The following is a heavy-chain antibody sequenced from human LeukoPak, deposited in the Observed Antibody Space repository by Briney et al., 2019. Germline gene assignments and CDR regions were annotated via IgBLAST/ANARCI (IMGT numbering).Heavy chain of an antibody. J-gene: IGHJ4*02. D-gene: IGHD3-10*01. CDR3: ARGLASFIGSCDFDY. Sequence: SETLSLTCTVSGASISNYYWSWIRQPPGQGLEWIGYIYHSGSTNYNPSLKCRVTTSVDTSKNQFPLKLSSVTAADTAIYYCARGLASFIGSCDFDYWGQGTLVTVS. V-gene: IGHV4-59*01. CDR1: GASISNYY. CDR2: IYHSGST.